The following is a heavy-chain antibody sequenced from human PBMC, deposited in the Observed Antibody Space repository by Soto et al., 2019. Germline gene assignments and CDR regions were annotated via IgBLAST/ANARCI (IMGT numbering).Heavy chain of an antibody. CDR3: ARLGWGIGWYYDSYYYGMDV. D-gene: IGHD6-19*01. J-gene: IGHJ6*02. CDR1: GYSFTSYW. Sequence: GESLKISCKGSGYSFTSYWIGWVRQMPGKGLEWMGIIYPGDSDTRYSPSFQGQVTISADKSISTAYLQWSSLKASDTAMYYCARLGWGIGWYYDSYYYGMDVWGQGTTVTVSS. CDR2: IYPGDSDT. V-gene: IGHV5-51*01.